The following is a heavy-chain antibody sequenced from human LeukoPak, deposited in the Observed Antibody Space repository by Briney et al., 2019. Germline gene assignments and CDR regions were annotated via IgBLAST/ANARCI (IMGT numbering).Heavy chain of an antibody. J-gene: IGHJ5*02. D-gene: IGHD1-7*01. Sequence: PSQTLSLTCTVSGGSISSGGYYWSWIRQPPGKGLEWIGYIYHRGSTYYNPSLKSRVTISVDRSKNQFSLKLSSVTGADTAVYYWARAGGELITWNYVRLQPFDPSGQGTLVTVSS. CDR3: ARAGGELITWNYVRLQPFDP. V-gene: IGHV4-30-2*01. CDR1: GGSISSGGYY. CDR2: IYHRGST.